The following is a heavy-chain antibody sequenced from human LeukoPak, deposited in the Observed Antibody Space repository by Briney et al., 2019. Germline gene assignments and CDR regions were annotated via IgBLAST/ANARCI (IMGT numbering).Heavy chain of an antibody. CDR3: ARVQYYDSSGYHWFDP. D-gene: IGHD3-22*01. J-gene: IGHJ5*02. CDR2: IIPIFGTA. Sequence: SVKVSCKASGGTFSSHAISWVRQAPGQGLEWMGGIIPIFGTANYAQKFQGRVTITADESTSTAYMELSSLRSEDTAVYYCARVQYYDSSGYHWFDPWGQGTLVTVSS. V-gene: IGHV1-69*01. CDR1: GGTFSSHA.